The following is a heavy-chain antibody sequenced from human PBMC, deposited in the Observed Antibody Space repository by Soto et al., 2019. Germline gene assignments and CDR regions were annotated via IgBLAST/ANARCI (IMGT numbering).Heavy chain of an antibody. D-gene: IGHD5-12*01. Sequence: QVQLVQSGAEVQKPGASVKVSCKASVYTFTGYYMHWVRQSPGQGLEWMGWINPNTGGTNYAQKFQGWVTLTTEWQVSSALVELRELTADHLDVYYGACEGGMDILSTISGGYYFDYLGQGTLVTVSS. CDR1: VYTFTGYY. V-gene: IGHV1-2*04. CDR2: INPNTGGT. CDR3: ACEGGMDILSTISGGYYFDY. J-gene: IGHJ4*02.